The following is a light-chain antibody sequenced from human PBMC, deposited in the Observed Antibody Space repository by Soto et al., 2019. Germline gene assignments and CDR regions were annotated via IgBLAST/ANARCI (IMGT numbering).Light chain of an antibody. CDR3: QHYNNRPLT. CDR2: GAS. CDR1: QSVSTN. Sequence: EIVMTQSPVTLSVSPGERATLSCRASQSVSTNLAWYQQKPGQAPRLLIYGASTRATDIPARFSGSGSGTEFTLTISSLQSEDFAVYYCQHYNNRPLTFGGGTKVEIK. J-gene: IGKJ4*01. V-gene: IGKV3-15*01.